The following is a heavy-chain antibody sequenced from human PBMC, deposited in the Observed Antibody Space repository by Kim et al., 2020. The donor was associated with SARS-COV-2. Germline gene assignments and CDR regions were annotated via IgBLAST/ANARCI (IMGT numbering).Heavy chain of an antibody. CDR1: GFTFSSYW. J-gene: IGHJ6*02. CDR2: IKQDGSEK. D-gene: IGHD3-9*01. V-gene: IGHV3-7*01. CDR3: ARDGGYDILTGIIGYYYGMDV. Sequence: GGSLRLSCAASGFTFSSYWMSWVRQAPGKGLEWVANIKQDGSEKYYVDSVKGRFTISRDNAKNSLYLQMNSLRAEDTAVYYCARDGGYDILTGIIGYYYGMDVWGQGTTVTVSS.